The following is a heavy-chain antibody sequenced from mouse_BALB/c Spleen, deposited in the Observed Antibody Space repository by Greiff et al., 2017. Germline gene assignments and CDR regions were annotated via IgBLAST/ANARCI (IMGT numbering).Heavy chain of an antibody. Sequence: VQLQQSGPSLVKPSQTLSLTCSVTGDSITSGYWNWIRKFPGNKLEYMGYISYSGSTYYNPSLKSRISITRDTSKNQYYLQLNSVTTEDTATYYCASYDYDHYYAMDYWGQGTSVTVSS. CDR1: GDSITSGY. D-gene: IGHD2-4*01. V-gene: IGHV3-8*02. J-gene: IGHJ4*01. CDR2: ISYSGST. CDR3: ASYDYDHYYAMDY.